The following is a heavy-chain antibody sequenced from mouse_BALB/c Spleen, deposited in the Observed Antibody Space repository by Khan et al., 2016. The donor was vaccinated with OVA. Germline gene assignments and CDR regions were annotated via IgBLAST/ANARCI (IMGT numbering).Heavy chain of an antibody. CDR3: ARNYDYDEGLAY. CDR2: IWSGGST. J-gene: IGHJ3*01. CDR1: GFSLTTYG. D-gene: IGHD2-4*01. Sequence: VQLQESGPGLVQPSQSLSITCTVSGFSLTTYGVHWVRQSPGKGLEWLGVIWSGGSTDYNAPFISRLSISKDSSKSQVFFKMNSLQVNDTAIYDCARNYDYDEGLAYWGQGTLVTVSA. V-gene: IGHV2-2*02.